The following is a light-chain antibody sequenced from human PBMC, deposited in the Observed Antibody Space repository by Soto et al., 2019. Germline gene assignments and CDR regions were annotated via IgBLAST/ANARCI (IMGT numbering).Light chain of an antibody. V-gene: IGLV1-47*01. CDR3: AAWDDSLSGWV. CDR2: GNN. Sequence: QSVLTQPPSASGTPGQGVTISCSGSSSNIGNNYVYWYLQLPGTAPKLLIYGNNQRPSGVPDRFSGSKSGTSASLAISGLRSEDEADYYCAAWDDSLSGWVFGGGTQLTVL. J-gene: IGLJ7*01. CDR1: SSNIGNNY.